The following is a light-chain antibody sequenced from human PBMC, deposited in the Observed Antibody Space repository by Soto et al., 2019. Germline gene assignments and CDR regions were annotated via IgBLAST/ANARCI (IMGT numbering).Light chain of an antibody. CDR3: QHYNSYSDA. CDR2: AAS. Sequence: DIQMTQSPSSLPASVGDRVTITCRASQSITRFLNWYQQKPGKAPKLLIYAASSLQSGVPSRFSGSGSGTEFTLTISSLQPDDFATYYCQHYNSYSDAFGQGTKVDIK. J-gene: IGKJ1*01. CDR1: QSITRF. V-gene: IGKV1-5*01.